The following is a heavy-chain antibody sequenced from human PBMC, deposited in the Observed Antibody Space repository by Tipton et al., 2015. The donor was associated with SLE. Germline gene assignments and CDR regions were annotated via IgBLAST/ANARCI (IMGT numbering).Heavy chain of an antibody. Sequence: GLVKPSETLSLSCTVSGGSVNSGTNYWNWIRQPPGKGLEWIGYVHYSGSTNYNSSLKSRVTISVDTSKNQFSLKLTSVTAADTAMYYCARVQSNFLTNWFDPWGQGTLVIVSS. CDR2: VHYSGST. V-gene: IGHV4-61*01. D-gene: IGHD2/OR15-2a*01. J-gene: IGHJ5*02. CDR1: GGSVNSGTNY. CDR3: ARVQSNFLTNWFDP.